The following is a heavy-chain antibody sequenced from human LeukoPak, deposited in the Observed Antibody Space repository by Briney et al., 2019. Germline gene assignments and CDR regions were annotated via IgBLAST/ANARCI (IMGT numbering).Heavy chain of an antibody. V-gene: IGHV4-39*07. Sequence: SETLSLTCTVSGGSISTSSYYWGWIRQPPGKGLEWIGSIYYSGSTYYNPSLKSRVTISIDTSENQFSLRLSSVTAADTAVYYCARERWNAFDIWGQGTMVTVSS. CDR3: ARERWNAFDI. CDR2: IYYSGST. J-gene: IGHJ3*02. CDR1: GGSISTSSYY. D-gene: IGHD3-3*01.